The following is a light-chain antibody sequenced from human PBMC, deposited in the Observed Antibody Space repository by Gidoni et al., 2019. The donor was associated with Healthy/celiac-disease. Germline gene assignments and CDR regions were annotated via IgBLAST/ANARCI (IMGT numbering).Light chain of an antibody. Sequence: SYELTQPPSVSVSPGQTARITCSGDVLAKKYARWFQQKPGQAPVLVIYKDSERPSGIPERFSGSSSGTTVTLTIRGAQVEEEADYYCYSAADNNAWVFGGGTKLTVL. CDR2: KDS. CDR1: VLAKKY. J-gene: IGLJ3*02. CDR3: YSAADNNAWV. V-gene: IGLV3-27*01.